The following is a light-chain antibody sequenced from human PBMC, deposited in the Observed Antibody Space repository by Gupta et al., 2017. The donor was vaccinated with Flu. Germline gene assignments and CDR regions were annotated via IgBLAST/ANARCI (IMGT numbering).Light chain of an antibody. CDR1: SRDVGGSNY. J-gene: IGLJ1*01. V-gene: IGLV2-14*01. CDR2: EVS. CDR3: SSETTSSNMYV. Sequence: SALTQPASVSGSPVHSITISCTGTSRDVGGSNYVSWYQQHPGKAPNLMIYEVSNRSSGVANRFSGAKYGSTATMTTTWLQAEDEADYYWSSETTSSNMYVFGTGTKGTVL.